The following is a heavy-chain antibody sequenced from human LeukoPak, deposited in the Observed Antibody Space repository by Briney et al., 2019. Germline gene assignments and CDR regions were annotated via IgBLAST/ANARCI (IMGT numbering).Heavy chain of an antibody. CDR1: GFTFSRYA. Sequence: GGSLRLSCAASGFTFSRYAMHWVRQAPGKGLEWVAVISYDGSNKYYADSVKGRFTISRDNSKNTLYLQMNSLRAEDTAVYYCARVSWGSGPDVWGKGTTVTVSS. CDR3: ARVSWGSGPDV. CDR2: ISYDGSNK. J-gene: IGHJ6*04. D-gene: IGHD3-10*01. V-gene: IGHV3-30*01.